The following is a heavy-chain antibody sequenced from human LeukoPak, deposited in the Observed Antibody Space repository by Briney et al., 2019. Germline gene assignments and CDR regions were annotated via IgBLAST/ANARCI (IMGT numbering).Heavy chain of an antibody. J-gene: IGHJ6*03. CDR2: IYYSGST. Sequence: PSETLSLTCTVSGGSINNYYWGWIRQPPGKGLEWIGNIYYSGSTYYNPSLKSRVTISVDTSKNQFSLKLSSVTAADTAVYYCARLPTANMDVWGKGTTVTVSS. D-gene: IGHD4-17*01. V-gene: IGHV4-39*01. CDR1: GGSINNYY. CDR3: ARLPTANMDV.